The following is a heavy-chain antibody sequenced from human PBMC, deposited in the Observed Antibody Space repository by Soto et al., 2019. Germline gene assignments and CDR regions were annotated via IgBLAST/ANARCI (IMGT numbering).Heavy chain of an antibody. J-gene: IGHJ5*02. Sequence: QVQLQESGPGLVKPSQTLSLTCTVSGGSISSGDYYWSWIRRPPGKGLEWIGYIYYSGSTYYNPSLKSRVTISVDTSKNQFSLKLSSVTAADTAVYYCARANCGGDCYLNWFDPWGQGTLVTVSS. D-gene: IGHD2-21*02. CDR3: ARANCGGDCYLNWFDP. V-gene: IGHV4-30-4*01. CDR2: IYYSGST. CDR1: GGSISSGDYY.